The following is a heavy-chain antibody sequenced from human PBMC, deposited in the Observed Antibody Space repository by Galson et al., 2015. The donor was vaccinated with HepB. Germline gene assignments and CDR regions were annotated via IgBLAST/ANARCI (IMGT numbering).Heavy chain of an antibody. J-gene: IGHJ6*02. Sequence: SLRLSCAAAGFTFSSYGMHWVRQAPGKGLEWVSSTSRDSTYIHYTDSVKGRFTISRDSAQNSVYLQMNSLRADDTAVYYCTRGYSTATGSDGYYYYGMDVWGQGTTVSVSS. CDR2: TSRDSTYI. D-gene: IGHD2-2*01. V-gene: IGHV3-21*01. CDR1: GFTFSSYG. CDR3: TRGYSTATGSDGYYYYGMDV.